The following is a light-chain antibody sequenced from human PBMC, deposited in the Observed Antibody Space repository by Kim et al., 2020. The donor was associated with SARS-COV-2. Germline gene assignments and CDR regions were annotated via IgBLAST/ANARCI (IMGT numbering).Light chain of an antibody. V-gene: IGKV3D-15*01. J-gene: IGKJ2*01. CDR3: QHYDNWPPFT. CDR1: LGVSSN. Sequence: SPGERATLSCRASLGVSSNYLAWYQQKPGRAPRLLIYRASSRATGIPTRFSGSGSGTDFTLTITSLQSEDFAIYYCQHYDNWPPFTFGQGTKLEI. CDR2: RAS.